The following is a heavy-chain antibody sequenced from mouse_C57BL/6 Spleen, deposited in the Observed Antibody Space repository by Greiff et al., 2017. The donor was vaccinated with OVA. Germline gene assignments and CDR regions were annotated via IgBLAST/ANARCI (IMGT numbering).Heavy chain of an antibody. V-gene: IGHV5-4*01. CDR1: GFTFSSYA. J-gene: IGHJ3*01. CDR2: ISDGGSYT. Sequence: EVQRVESGGGLVKPGGSLKLSCAASGFTFSSYAMSWVRQTPEKRLEWVATISDGGSYTYYPDNVKGRFTISRDNAKNNLYLQMSHLKSEDTAMYYCAKGYGYDPFAYWGQGTLVTVSA. D-gene: IGHD2-2*01. CDR3: AKGYGYDPFAY.